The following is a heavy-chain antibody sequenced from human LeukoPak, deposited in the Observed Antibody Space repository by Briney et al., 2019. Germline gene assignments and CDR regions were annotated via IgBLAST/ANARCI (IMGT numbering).Heavy chain of an antibody. D-gene: IGHD3-22*01. J-gene: IGHJ4*02. CDR2: ISYDGSNK. CDR1: GFTFSSYA. Sequence: GGSLRLPCAASGFTFSSYAMHWVRQAPGKGLEWVAVISYDGSNKYYADSVKGRFTISRDNSKSTLYLQMNSLRAEDTAVYYCASGTYYYDAPSSYWGQGTLVTVSS. V-gene: IGHV3-30-3*01. CDR3: ASGTYYYDAPSSY.